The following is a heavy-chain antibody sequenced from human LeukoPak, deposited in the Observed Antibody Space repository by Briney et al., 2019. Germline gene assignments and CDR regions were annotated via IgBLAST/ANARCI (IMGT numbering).Heavy chain of an antibody. D-gene: IGHD3-10*01. CDR2: IYSGGST. Sequence: GGSLRLSCAASGVTLGTYAMSWARQAPGKGLEWVSVIYSGGSTYYADSVKGRFTISRDNSKNTLYLQMNSLRAEDTAVYYCARSPGGDRYFDYWGQGTLVTVSS. J-gene: IGHJ4*03. CDR3: ARSPGGDRYFDY. V-gene: IGHV3-53*01. CDR1: GVTLGTYA.